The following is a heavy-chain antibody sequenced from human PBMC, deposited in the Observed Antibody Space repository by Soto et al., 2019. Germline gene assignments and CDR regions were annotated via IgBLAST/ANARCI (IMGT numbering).Heavy chain of an antibody. V-gene: IGHV3-23*01. Sequence: PXXSLRLSCAASGFTFSSYAMGWVRQAPGKGLEWVSAISGSGGSTYYADSVKGRFTISRDNSKNTLYLQMNSLRAEDTAVYYCAKDLYGDYVLAYFDYWGQGTLVTVSS. D-gene: IGHD4-17*01. J-gene: IGHJ4*02. CDR1: GFTFSSYA. CDR2: ISGSGGST. CDR3: AKDLYGDYVLAYFDY.